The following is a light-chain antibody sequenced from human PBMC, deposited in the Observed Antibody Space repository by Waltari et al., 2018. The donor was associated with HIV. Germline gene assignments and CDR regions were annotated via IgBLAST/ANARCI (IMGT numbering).Light chain of an antibody. CDR2: DAS. CDR3: QVWDFSSDVV. Sequence: SYVPTQPPSASVAPGKTARITCGRNNIARTSVPWYQQKPGQAPVRVIYDASDRPTGIPGRFSGSNSGNTATLTISRVEAGDEADYYCQVWDFSSDVVFGGGTKLTVL. V-gene: IGLV3-21*04. J-gene: IGLJ2*01. CDR1: NIARTS.